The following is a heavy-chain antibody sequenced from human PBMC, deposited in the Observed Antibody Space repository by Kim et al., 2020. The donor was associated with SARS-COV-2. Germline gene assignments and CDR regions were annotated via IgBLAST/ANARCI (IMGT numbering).Heavy chain of an antibody. Sequence: GGSLRLSCAASGFTFSSYAMHWVRQAPGKGLEWVAVIWYDGSNKYYADSVKGRFTISRDNSKNTLYLQMNSLRAEDTAVYYCAKPGFSGSWPFDAFDIWGQGTMVTVSS. CDR2: IWYDGSNK. CDR3: AKPGFSGSWPFDAFDI. CDR1: GFTFSSYA. V-gene: IGHV3-33*06. D-gene: IGHD3-10*01. J-gene: IGHJ3*02.